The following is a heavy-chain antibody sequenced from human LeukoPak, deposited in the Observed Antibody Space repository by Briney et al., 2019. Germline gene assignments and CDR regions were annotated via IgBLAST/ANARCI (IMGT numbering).Heavy chain of an antibody. CDR3: ARGRGSPDFDY. V-gene: IGHV4-59*01. CDR2: IYYSGSA. D-gene: IGHD3-10*01. CDR1: GGSISSYY. Sequence: SETLSLTCTVSGGSISSYYWSWIRQPPGKGLEWIGYIYYSGSANYNPSLKSRVTISVDTSKNQFSLKLSSVTAADTAVYYCARGRGSPDFDYWGQGTLVTVSS. J-gene: IGHJ4*02.